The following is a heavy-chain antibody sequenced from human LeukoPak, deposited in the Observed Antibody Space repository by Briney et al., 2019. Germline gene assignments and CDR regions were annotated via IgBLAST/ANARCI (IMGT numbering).Heavy chain of an antibody. CDR3: ARAMGYYGMDV. CDR2: ISSASSTI. J-gene: IGHJ6*02. D-gene: IGHD2-8*01. CDR1: GFTFSTHT. V-gene: IGHV3-48*01. Sequence: GGSLRLSCAASGFTFSTHTMNWVRQAPGKGPEWVSSISSASSTIHYADSVKGRFTISRDNAKNSLYLQMNSLRAEDTAVYYCARAMGYYGMDVWGQGTTVTVSS.